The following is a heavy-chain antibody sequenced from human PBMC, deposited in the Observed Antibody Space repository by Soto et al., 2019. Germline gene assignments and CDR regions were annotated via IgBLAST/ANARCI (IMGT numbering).Heavy chain of an antibody. V-gene: IGHV3-13*01. CDR2: IGTQHDT. CDR3: ARQASYWHGGGGWFDP. Sequence: EVQLVESGGGLVQPGGSLRLSCAASGFTFSAYDMHWVRQATGKGLEWVSAIGTQHDTYYPDSVKGRFTISRENAKNSFYLKMNSLRAGETAVYYCARQASYWHGGGGWFDPWGQGTLVTVSS. CDR1: GFTFSAYD. J-gene: IGHJ5*02. D-gene: IGHD2-8*02.